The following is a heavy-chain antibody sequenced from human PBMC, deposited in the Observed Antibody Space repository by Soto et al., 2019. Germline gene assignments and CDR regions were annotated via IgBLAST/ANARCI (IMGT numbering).Heavy chain of an antibody. CDR1: GFTFSSYW. V-gene: IGHV3-74*01. CDR2: INSDGSST. J-gene: IGHJ3*01. D-gene: IGHD3-22*01. Sequence: GGSLRLSCAASGFTFSSYWMHWVRQAPGKGLVWVSRINSDGSSTSYADSVKGRFTISRDNAKYTLYLQMNSLRAEDTAVYYCARVQLYYFYISGRPLNAFYFWGQGTMVTVSS. CDR3: ARVQLYYFYISGRPLNAFYF.